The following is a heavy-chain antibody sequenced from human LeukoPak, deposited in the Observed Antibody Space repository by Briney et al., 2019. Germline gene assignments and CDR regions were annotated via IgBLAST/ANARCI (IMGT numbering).Heavy chain of an antibody. CDR3: AKAGANWFDP. Sequence: GSLRLSCAASGFTFSGYAMSWVRQAPGKGLQWVSTISRSGDNTYYADSVRGRFTISRDNSKNTLYVQMNSLRAEDTAIYYCAKAGANWFDPWGQGTLVTVSS. CDR2: ISRSGDNT. V-gene: IGHV3-23*01. D-gene: IGHD3-10*01. CDR1: GFTFSGYA. J-gene: IGHJ5*02.